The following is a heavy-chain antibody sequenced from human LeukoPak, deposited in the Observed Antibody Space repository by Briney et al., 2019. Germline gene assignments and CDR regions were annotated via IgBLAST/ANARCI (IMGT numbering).Heavy chain of an antibody. D-gene: IGHD3-16*01. V-gene: IGHV4-34*01. CDR3: AGGSYNYYYYYMDV. CDR1: GGSFSGYY. CDR2: INHSGST. Sequence: NPSETLSLTCAVYGGSFSGYYWSWIRQPPGKGLEWIGEINHSGSTNYNPSLKSRVTISVDTSKNQFSLKLSPVTAADTAVYYCAGGSYNYYYYYMDVWGKGTTVTVSS. J-gene: IGHJ6*03.